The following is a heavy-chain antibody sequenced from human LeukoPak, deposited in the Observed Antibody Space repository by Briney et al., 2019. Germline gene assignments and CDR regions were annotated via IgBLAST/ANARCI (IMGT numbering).Heavy chain of an antibody. CDR2: INHSGST. V-gene: IGHV4-34*01. D-gene: IGHD3-3*01. J-gene: IGHJ3*02. CDR3: AINDFWSGYSAFDI. CDR1: GGSFSGYY. Sequence: SETLSLTCAVYGGSFSGYYWSWIRQPPGKGLQWIGEINHSGSTNYNPSLKCRVTISVDTSKNQFSLKLSSVTAADTAVYYCAINDFWSGYSAFDIWGQGTMVTVSS.